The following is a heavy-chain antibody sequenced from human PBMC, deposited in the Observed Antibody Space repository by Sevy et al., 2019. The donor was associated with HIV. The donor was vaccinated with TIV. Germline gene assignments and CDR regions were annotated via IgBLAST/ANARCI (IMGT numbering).Heavy chain of an antibody. Sequence: GGSLRLSCAASGFTFSSYWMSWVRQAPGKGLEWVANIKQDGSEKYYVDSVKGRFTMSRDNAKNSLYLQMNSLRAEDTAVYYCARDFVVVVAATAPLGYWGQGTLVTVSS. V-gene: IGHV3-7*01. D-gene: IGHD2-15*01. J-gene: IGHJ4*02. CDR1: GFTFSSYW. CDR3: ARDFVVVVAATAPLGY. CDR2: IKQDGSEK.